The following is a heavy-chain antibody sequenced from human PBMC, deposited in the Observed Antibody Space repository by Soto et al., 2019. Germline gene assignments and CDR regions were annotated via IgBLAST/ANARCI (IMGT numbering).Heavy chain of an antibody. V-gene: IGHV4-59*01. J-gene: IGHJ4*02. D-gene: IGHD3-3*01. CDR3: ARGRITYYDFWSGSYPAEASFDY. Sequence: SETLSLSCTVSGGSISSYYWSWIRQPPGKGLEWIGYIYYSGSTNYNPSLKSRVTISVDTSKNQFSLKLSSVTAADTAVYYCARGRITYYDFWSGSYPAEASFDYWRQGTLVTVSS. CDR2: IYYSGST. CDR1: GGSISSYY.